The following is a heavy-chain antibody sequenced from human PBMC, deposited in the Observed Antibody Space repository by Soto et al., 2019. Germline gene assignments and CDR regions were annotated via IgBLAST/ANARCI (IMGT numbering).Heavy chain of an antibody. CDR1: GGPVSSGSYY. D-gene: IGHD4-17*01. CDR2: IYYSGST. Sequence: PSETLSLTCTVSGGPVSSGSYYWSWIRQPPGKGLEWIGYIYYSGSTNYNPSLKSRVTISVDTSKNQFSLKLSSVTAADTAVYYCATTGYWGQGTLVTVSS. CDR3: ATTGY. J-gene: IGHJ4*02. V-gene: IGHV4-61*01.